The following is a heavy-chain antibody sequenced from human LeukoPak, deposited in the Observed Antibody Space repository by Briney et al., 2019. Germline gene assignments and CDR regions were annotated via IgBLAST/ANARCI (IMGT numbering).Heavy chain of an antibody. CDR1: GYTFTGYY. J-gene: IGHJ5*02. D-gene: IGHD2-15*01. CDR2: INPNSGGT. Sequence: ASVKVSCKASGYTFTGYYMHWVRQAPGQGLEWMGWINPNSGGTNYAQKFQGRVTMTRDTSISTAYMELGRLRSDDTAVYYCAKESPYCSGGSCYSSWFDPWGQGTLVTVSS. V-gene: IGHV1-2*02. CDR3: AKESPYCSGGSCYSSWFDP.